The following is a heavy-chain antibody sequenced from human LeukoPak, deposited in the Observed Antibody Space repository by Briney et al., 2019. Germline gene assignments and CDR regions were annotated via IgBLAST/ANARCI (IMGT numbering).Heavy chain of an antibody. CDR3: ARTQDGYYDSSGYYPAVGAFDI. J-gene: IGHJ3*02. CDR2: IYYSGST. CDR1: GYSTSSSNW. D-gene: IGHD3-22*01. V-gene: IGHV4-28*01. Sequence: SDTLSLTCAVSGYSTSSSNWWGWIRQPPGKGLEWIGYIYYSGSTYYNPSLKSRVTMSVDTSKNQFSLKLSSVTAVDTAVYYCARTQDGYYDSSGYYPAVGAFDIWGQGTMVTVSS.